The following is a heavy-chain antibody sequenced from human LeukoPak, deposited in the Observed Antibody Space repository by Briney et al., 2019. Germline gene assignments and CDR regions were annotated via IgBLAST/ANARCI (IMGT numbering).Heavy chain of an antibody. Sequence: SETLSLTCTLSGGSFRNYYWTWIRQPPGKGREWIGYIYSSGSTGYNPSLGGRVTISLDMSKNQFSRRLTSVTAADTAMYYCARSVGWSYELDPWGQGTLVTVSS. J-gene: IGHJ5*02. V-gene: IGHV4-59*01. CDR3: ARSVGWSYELDP. D-gene: IGHD6-19*01. CDR1: GGSFRNYY. CDR2: IYSSGST.